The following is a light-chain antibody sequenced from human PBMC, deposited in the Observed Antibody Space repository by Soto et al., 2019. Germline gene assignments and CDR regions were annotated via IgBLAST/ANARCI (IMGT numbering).Light chain of an antibody. J-gene: IGKJ2*01. Sequence: IVMTQSPATLSVSPGERASLSCRARQSVGSNLAWYQQTAGQAPRLLIYGASTRATGIPARFSGSGSGTEFTLTISSLQSEDFAVYSCQQYTNWPYTFGQGTKLEIK. CDR1: QSVGSN. CDR3: QQYTNWPYT. V-gene: IGKV3-15*01. CDR2: GAS.